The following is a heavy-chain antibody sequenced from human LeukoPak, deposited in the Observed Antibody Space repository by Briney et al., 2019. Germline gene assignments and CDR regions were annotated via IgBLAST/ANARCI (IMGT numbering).Heavy chain of an antibody. D-gene: IGHD3-10*01. CDR2: IYYSGST. V-gene: IGHV4-39*07. CDR3: ARENVADYYGSGSYDY. Sequence: SETLSLTCTVSGGSISSSSYYWGWIRQPPGKGLEWIGSIYYSGSTYYNPSLKSRVTISVDTSKNQFSLKLSSVTAADTAVYYCARENVADYYGSGSYDYWGQGTLVTVSS. CDR1: GGSISSSSYY. J-gene: IGHJ4*02.